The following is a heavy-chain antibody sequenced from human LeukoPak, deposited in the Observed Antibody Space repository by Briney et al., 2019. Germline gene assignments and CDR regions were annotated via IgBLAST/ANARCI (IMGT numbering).Heavy chain of an antibody. D-gene: IGHD3-22*01. CDR3: ARAGPHYYDSSGYYHGWFDP. Sequence: SETLSLTCTVSGGSISSYYWSWIRQPAGKGLEWIGRIYTSGSTNYNPSLKSRVTMSVDTSKNQFSLKLSSVTAADTAVYYCARAGPHYYDSSGYYHGWFDPWGQGTLVTVSS. V-gene: IGHV4-4*07. CDR2: IYTSGST. J-gene: IGHJ5*02. CDR1: GGSISSYY.